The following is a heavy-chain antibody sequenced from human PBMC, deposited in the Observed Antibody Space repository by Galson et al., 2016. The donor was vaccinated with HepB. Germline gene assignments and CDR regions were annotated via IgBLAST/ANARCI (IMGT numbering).Heavy chain of an antibody. CDR2: INSDGSST. Sequence: SLRLSCAASGFTFSSYWMHWVRQAPGKGLVWVARINSDGSSTGYADSVKGRFTISRDNAKNSLFLQMNSLRAEDTAVYYCARDRRGSGWYIDYWGQGTLVTGSS. CDR1: GFTFSSYW. V-gene: IGHV3-74*01. D-gene: IGHD6-19*01. J-gene: IGHJ4*02. CDR3: ARDRRGSGWYIDY.